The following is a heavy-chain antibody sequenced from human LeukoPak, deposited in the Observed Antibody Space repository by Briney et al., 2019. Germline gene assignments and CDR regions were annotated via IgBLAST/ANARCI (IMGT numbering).Heavy chain of an antibody. D-gene: IGHD5-24*01. V-gene: IGHV1-69*05. CDR1: GGTFSSYA. CDR2: IILIFGTA. CDR3: ARDKEREAFDP. Sequence: SVKVSSMASGGTFSSYAVSWVRQAPGQGLEWMGGIILIFGTANYAQKFQGRVTITTDESTSTAYMELSSLRSEDTAVYYCARDKEREAFDPWGQGTLVTVSS. J-gene: IGHJ5*02.